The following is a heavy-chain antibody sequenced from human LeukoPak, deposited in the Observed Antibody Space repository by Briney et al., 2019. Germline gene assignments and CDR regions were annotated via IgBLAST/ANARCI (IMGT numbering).Heavy chain of an antibody. D-gene: IGHD3-10*01. J-gene: IGHJ3*02. CDR3: ALLNVLLWFGEFDAFDI. CDR2: ISGSGGST. V-gene: IGHV3-23*01. Sequence: PGGSLRLSCAASGFTFSSYAMSWVRQAPGKGLEWVSAISGSGGSTYYADSVKGRFTISRDNSKNTLYLQMNSLRAEDTAVYYCALLNVLLWFGEFDAFDIWGQGTMVTVSS. CDR1: GFTFSSYA.